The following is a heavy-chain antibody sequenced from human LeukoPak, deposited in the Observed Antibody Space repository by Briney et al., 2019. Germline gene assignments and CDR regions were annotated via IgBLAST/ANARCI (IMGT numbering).Heavy chain of an antibody. J-gene: IGHJ6*02. CDR2: ISSSSSYI. Sequence: PGGSLRLSCAASGFTFSSYSMNWVRQAPGKGLEWVSSISSSSSYIYYADSVKGRFTISRDNAKNSLYLQMNSLRAEDTAVYYCARERLPLYGDYHYYYGMDVWGQGTTVTVSS. CDR1: GFTFSSYS. V-gene: IGHV3-21*01. D-gene: IGHD4-17*01. CDR3: ARERLPLYGDYHYYYGMDV.